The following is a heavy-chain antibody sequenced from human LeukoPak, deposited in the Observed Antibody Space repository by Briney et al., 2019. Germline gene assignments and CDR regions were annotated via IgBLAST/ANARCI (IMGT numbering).Heavy chain of an antibody. CDR2: IKNETKRYPT. CDR3: ADLGTPY. Sequence: PWGSLRLSCAASGFTFSNHNMDWFLRAPGKGLEWVGRIKNETKRYPTRYAASVQGRLTISRDDLKNSLYLQMNRLKTEVTADYYFADLGTPYWGQGTLVTVSS. V-gene: IGHV3-72*01. CDR1: GFTFSNHN. J-gene: IGHJ4*02.